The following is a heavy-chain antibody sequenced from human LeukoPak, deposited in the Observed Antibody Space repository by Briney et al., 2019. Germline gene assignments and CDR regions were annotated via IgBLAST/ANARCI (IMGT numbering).Heavy chain of an antibody. V-gene: IGHV4-34*01. CDR1: GGSFSGYY. CDR2: INHSGST. J-gene: IGHJ1*01. D-gene: IGHD4-17*01. Sequence: SETLSLTCAVYGGSFSGYYWSWIRQPPGKGLEWIGEINHSGSTNYNPSLKSRVTISVDTSKNQFSLKLSSVTAADTAVCYCARVRAGLRGNFQHWGQGTLVTVSS. CDR3: ARVRAGLRGNFQH.